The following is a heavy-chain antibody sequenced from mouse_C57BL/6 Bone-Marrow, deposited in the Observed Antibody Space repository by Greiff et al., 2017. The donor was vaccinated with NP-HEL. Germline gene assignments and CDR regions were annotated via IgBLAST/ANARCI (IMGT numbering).Heavy chain of an antibody. CDR1: GYTFTDYE. CDR2: IDPETGGT. V-gene: IGHV1-15*01. Sequence: VQLQESGAELVRPGASVTLSCKASGYTFTDYEMHWVKQTPVHGLEWIGAIDPETGGTAYNQKFKGKAILTADKSSSTAYMELRSLTSEDSAVYYCTRELTVVDYYAMGYWGQGASVTVAS. CDR3: TRELTVVDYYAMGY. D-gene: IGHD1-1*01. J-gene: IGHJ4*01.